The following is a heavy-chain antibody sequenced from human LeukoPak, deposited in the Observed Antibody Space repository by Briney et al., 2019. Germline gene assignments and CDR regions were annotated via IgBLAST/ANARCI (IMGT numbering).Heavy chain of an antibody. V-gene: IGHV3-30*18. J-gene: IGHJ6*02. D-gene: IGHD2-15*01. CDR1: GFTFSNYF. CDR3: AKDACSGGSCYSLFIYYYYGMDV. Sequence: PGGSLRLSCAASGFTFSNYFMHWVRQAPGKGLEWVAVISYDGSNKYYADSVKGRFTISRDNSKNTLYLQMNSLRAEDTAVYYCAKDACSGGSCYSLFIYYYYGMDVWGQGTTVTVSS. CDR2: ISYDGSNK.